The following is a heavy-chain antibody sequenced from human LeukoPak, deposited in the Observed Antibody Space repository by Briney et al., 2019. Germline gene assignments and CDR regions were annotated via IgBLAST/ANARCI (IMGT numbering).Heavy chain of an antibody. D-gene: IGHD3-22*01. V-gene: IGHV1-69*05. CDR2: IIPIFGTA. J-gene: IGHJ5*02. CDR3: ARDRRTYYYDSSGYYT. CDR1: GGTFSSCA. Sequence: SVKVSCKASGGTFSSCAISWVRQAPGQGLEWMGGIIPIFGTANYAQKFQGRVTITTDESTSTAYMELSSLRSEDTAVYYCARDRRTYYYDSSGYYTWGQGTLVTVSS.